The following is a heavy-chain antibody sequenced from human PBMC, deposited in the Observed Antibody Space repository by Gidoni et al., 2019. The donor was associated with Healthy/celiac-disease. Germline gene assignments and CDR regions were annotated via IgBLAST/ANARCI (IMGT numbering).Heavy chain of an antibody. CDR3: ARDLCSSTSCYLFDY. V-gene: IGHV3-66*01. Sequence: EVQLVESGGGLVQPGGSLRLSCAASGFTVSSNYMSWVRQAPGKGLAWVSVIYSGGSTYYADSVKGRFTISRDNSKNTLYLQMNSLRAEDTAVYYCARDLCSSTSCYLFDYWGQGTLVTVSS. D-gene: IGHD2-2*01. CDR1: GFTVSSNY. CDR2: IYSGGST. J-gene: IGHJ4*02.